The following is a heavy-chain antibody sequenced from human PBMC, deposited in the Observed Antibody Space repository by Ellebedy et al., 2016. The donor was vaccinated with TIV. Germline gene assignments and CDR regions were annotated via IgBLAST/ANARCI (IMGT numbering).Heavy chain of an antibody. V-gene: IGHV3-7*01. J-gene: IGHJ3*02. CDR2: INQDGSET. Sequence: PGGSLRLSCAASGFTFNSYWMTWVRQAPGKGLEWVANINQDGSETYYVDSLRGRFTISRDNAKNSLSLLMNSLRGEDTAVYYCATDGSYGDYRSPTHAFVMWGQGTLVTVSS. CDR3: ATDGSYGDYRSPTHAFVM. CDR1: GFTFNSYW. D-gene: IGHD4-17*01.